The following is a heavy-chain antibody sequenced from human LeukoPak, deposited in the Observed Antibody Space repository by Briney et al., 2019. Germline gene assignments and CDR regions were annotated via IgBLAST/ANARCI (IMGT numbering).Heavy chain of an antibody. CDR3: ARTQHLVLRSPLDP. D-gene: IGHD6-13*01. V-gene: IGHV1-8*03. CDR1: GYTFTSYH. Sequence: ASVKVSCKASGYTFTSYHMHWVRQAPGQGLEWMGWMNPFSGNTGYAQNFQGRITITRHTSISTAYMELSSLRSEDTAVYYCARTQHLVLRSPLDPWGQGTLVTVSS. CDR2: MNPFSGNT. J-gene: IGHJ5*02.